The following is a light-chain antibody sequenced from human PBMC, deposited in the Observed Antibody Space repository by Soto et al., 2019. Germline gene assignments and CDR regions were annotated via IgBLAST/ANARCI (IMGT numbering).Light chain of an antibody. CDR2: LGS. J-gene: IGKJ5*01. CDR3: MQALQTPIT. V-gene: IGKV2-28*01. CDR1: QSLLHSNGKKY. Sequence: DIVMTQSPLSLPVTPGEPASISCRSSQSLLHSNGKKYMDWYLQKPGQSPQLLIYLGSNQASGVPDRFSASGSGTDFTLKISRVEAEDVGVYYCMQALQTPITFGQGTRLEIK.